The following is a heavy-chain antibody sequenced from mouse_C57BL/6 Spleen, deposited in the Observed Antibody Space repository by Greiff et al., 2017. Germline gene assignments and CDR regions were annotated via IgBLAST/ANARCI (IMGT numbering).Heavy chain of an antibody. D-gene: IGHD2-1*01. CDR2: IDPSDSYT. Sequence: QVQLQQPGAELVRPGSSVKLSCKASGYTFTSYWMHWVKQRPIQGLEWIGNIDPSDSYTHYNQKFKDKATLTVDKSSSTAYMQLSSLTSEDSAVYYCARSHLLRAMDYWGQGTSVTVSS. V-gene: IGHV1-52*01. CDR3: ARSHLLRAMDY. CDR1: GYTFTSYW. J-gene: IGHJ4*01.